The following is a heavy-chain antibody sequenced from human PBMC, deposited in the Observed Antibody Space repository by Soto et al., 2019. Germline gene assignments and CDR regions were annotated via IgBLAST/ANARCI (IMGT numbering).Heavy chain of an antibody. CDR1: GFTFSSYA. V-gene: IGHV3-30-3*01. CDR2: ISYDGSNK. Sequence: QVQLVESGGGVVQPGRSLRLSCAASGFTFSSYAMHWVHQAPGKGLEWVAVISYDGSNKYYADSVKGRFTISRDNSKNTLYLQMNSLRAEDTAVYYCAPTSRDGYNYFDYWGQGTLVTVSS. J-gene: IGHJ4*02. CDR3: APTSRDGYNYFDY. D-gene: IGHD5-12*01.